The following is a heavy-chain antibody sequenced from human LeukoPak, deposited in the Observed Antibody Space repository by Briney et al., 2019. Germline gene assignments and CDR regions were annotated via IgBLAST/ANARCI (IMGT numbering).Heavy chain of an antibody. V-gene: IGHV4-59*08. CDR2: IYYSGST. Sequence: SQTLSLTCTVSGGSISSYYWSWIRQPPGKGLEWIGYIYYSGSTNYNPSLKSRVTISVDTSKNQFSLKLSSVTAADTAVYYCARHAAYSSSWYEESNAFDIWGQGTMVTVSS. CDR3: ARHAAYSSSWYEESNAFDI. CDR1: GGSISSYY. D-gene: IGHD6-13*01. J-gene: IGHJ3*02.